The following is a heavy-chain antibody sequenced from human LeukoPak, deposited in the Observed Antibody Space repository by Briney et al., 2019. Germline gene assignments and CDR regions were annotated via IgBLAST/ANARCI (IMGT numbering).Heavy chain of an antibody. CDR3: AREPSVGGYDFAG. V-gene: IGHV3-21*01. CDR2: ISSSSSYI. J-gene: IGHJ4*02. D-gene: IGHD5-12*01. CDR1: GFTFSSYS. Sequence: GGSLRLSCAASGFTFSSYSMNWVRQAPGKGLEWVSSISSSSSYIYYADSVKGRFTISRDNAKNSLYLQMNSLRAEDTALYSCAREPSVGGYDFAGWGQGTLVTVSS.